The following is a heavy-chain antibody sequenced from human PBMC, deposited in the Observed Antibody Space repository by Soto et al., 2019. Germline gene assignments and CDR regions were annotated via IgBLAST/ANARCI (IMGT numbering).Heavy chain of an antibody. V-gene: IGHV3-30*18. CDR3: AKDSYGTFDY. CDR1: GFTFSSYG. J-gene: IGHJ4*02. D-gene: IGHD5-18*01. Sequence: LRLSCAASGFTFSSYGMHWVRQAPGKGLEWVAVISYDGSNKYYADSVKGRFTISRDNSKNTLYLQMNSLRAEDTAVYYCAKDSYGTFDYWGQGTLVTVSS. CDR2: ISYDGSNK.